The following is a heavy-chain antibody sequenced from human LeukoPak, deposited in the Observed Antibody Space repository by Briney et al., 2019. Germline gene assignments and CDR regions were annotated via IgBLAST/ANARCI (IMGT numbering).Heavy chain of an antibody. V-gene: IGHV3-30*04. CDR2: ISYDDGNNK. J-gene: IGHJ4*02. CDR3: ARESGGNTPYYFDY. CDR1: GFTFSTYA. Sequence: GRSLRLSCAASGFTFSTYALHWVRQAPGKGLEWVAVISYDDGNNKYYADSVKGRFTISRDNSKNALYLQMNSLRTEDTAVYYCARESGGNTPYYFDYWGQGTLVTVSS. D-gene: IGHD2-2*02.